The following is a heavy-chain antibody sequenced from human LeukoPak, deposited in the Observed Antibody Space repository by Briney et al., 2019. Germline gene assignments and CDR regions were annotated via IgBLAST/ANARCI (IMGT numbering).Heavy chain of an antibody. CDR1: GGSISSYY. CDR3: ARDVTGGNYAYHL. J-gene: IGHJ4*02. D-gene: IGHD1-26*01. V-gene: IGHV4-38-2*02. Sequence: PSETLSLTCTVSGGSISSYYWGWIRQPPGKGLEWIGTFSQGGSPYYNPSLKSRVTTSVDTSKNQFSLRLNSVTAADTAVYYCARDVTGGNYAYHLWGQGTLVTVSS. CDR2: FSQGGSP.